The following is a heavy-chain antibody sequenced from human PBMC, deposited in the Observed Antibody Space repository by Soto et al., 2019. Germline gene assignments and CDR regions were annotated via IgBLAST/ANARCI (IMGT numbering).Heavy chain of an antibody. CDR2: INHSGST. CDR1: GGSFSGYY. D-gene: IGHD6-13*01. Sequence: QVQLQQWGAGLLKPSETLSLTCAVYGGSFSGYYWSWIRQPPGKGLEWIGEINHSGSTNYNPSLKSRVTISVYTSKNQFSLKLSSVTAADTAVYYCARGYGSSWSDYWGQGTLFTVSS. V-gene: IGHV4-34*01. J-gene: IGHJ4*02. CDR3: ARGYGSSWSDY.